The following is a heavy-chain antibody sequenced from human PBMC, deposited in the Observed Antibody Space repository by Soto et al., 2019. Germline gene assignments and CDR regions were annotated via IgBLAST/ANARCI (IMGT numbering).Heavy chain of an antibody. D-gene: IGHD6-13*01. CDR1: GGTFSSYT. J-gene: IGHJ5*02. CDR3: ARVEHSSSWSSAELIWFDP. CDR2: IIPIRGIA. V-gene: IGHV1-69*02. Sequence: QVQLVQSGAEVKKPGSSVKVSCKASGGTFSSYTISWVRQAPGQGLEWMGRIIPIRGIANYAPKFQGRVTITADKSTSTAYMELSSQRAEDTAVYYCARVEHSSSWSSAELIWFDPWGQGTLVTVSS.